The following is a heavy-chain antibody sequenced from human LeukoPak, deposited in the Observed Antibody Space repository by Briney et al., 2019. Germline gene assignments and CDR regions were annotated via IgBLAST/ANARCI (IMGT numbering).Heavy chain of an antibody. Sequence: PSETLSLTCAVYGGPFSGYYWSWIRQPAGEGLEWIGEINHSGSTNYNPSLQSRVTISADTSKNQFSLNLRSVIAADTAVYYCTRGLRLGYCSGGSCYYWFDPWGQGTRVTVSS. V-gene: IGHV4-34*01. D-gene: IGHD2-15*01. J-gene: IGHJ5*02. CDR1: GGPFSGYY. CDR3: TRGLRLGYCSGGSCYYWFDP. CDR2: INHSGST.